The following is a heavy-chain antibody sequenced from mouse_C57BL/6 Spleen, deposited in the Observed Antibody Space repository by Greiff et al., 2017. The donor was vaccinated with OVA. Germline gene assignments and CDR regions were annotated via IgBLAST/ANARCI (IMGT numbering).Heavy chain of an antibody. Sequence: EVKLMESGGGLVKPGGSLKLSCAASGFTFSSYAMSWVRQTPEQRLEWVATISDGGSYTYYPDNVKGRFTISRDKAKNTLYLQMSRLKSEDTAMYYCARVELYDGCFDYWGQGTTLTVSS. J-gene: IGHJ2*01. V-gene: IGHV5-4*03. CDR2: ISDGGSYT. CDR3: ARVELYDGCFDY. CDR1: GFTFSSYA. D-gene: IGHD2-3*01.